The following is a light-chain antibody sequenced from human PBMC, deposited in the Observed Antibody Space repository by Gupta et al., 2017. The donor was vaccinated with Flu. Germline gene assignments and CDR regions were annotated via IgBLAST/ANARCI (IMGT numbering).Light chain of an antibody. Sequence: DIQMTQSPSSLSASVGDRVTITCRASQDITNYLNWYQQKPGRAPKLLIYDASNLAAGVPSRFSGSGSGTDFSFTTTSLQPEDIATYYCQQYENLPLTFGPGTKVDFK. V-gene: IGKV1-33*01. CDR3: QQYENLPLT. J-gene: IGKJ3*01. CDR1: QDITNY. CDR2: DAS.